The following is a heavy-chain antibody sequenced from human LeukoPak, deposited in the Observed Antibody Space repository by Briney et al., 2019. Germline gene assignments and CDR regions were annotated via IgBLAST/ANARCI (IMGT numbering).Heavy chain of an antibody. Sequence: SETLSLTCTVSGGSVSSGSYYWGWIRQPPGKGLEWIGYIYYSGSTNYNPSLKSRVTISVDTSKNQFSLKLSSVTAADTAVYYCARGVDHDFWSGYYSYFDYWGQGTLVTVSS. J-gene: IGHJ4*02. V-gene: IGHV4-61*01. CDR2: IYYSGST. D-gene: IGHD3-3*01. CDR1: GGSVSSGSYY. CDR3: ARGVDHDFWSGYYSYFDY.